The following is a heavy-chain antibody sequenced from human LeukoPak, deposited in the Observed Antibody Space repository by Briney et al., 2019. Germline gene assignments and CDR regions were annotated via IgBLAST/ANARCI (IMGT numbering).Heavy chain of an antibody. V-gene: IGHV1-18*01. CDR2: INVYNGNT. J-gene: IGHJ1*01. D-gene: IGHD5-18*01. CDR1: RYTFTSYD. Sequence: ASVKVSCKASRYTFTSYDINWVRQAPGQGLEWMGWINVYNGNTIYAQKLQGGVTMTTDTSTSTAYMELRSLRSDDTAVYYCARLAGTDMIGYFQDWGQGTLVTVSS. CDR3: ARLAGTDMIGYFQD.